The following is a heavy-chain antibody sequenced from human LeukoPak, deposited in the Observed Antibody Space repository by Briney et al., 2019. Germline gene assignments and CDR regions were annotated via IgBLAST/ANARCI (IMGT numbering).Heavy chain of an antibody. V-gene: IGHV3-23*01. CDR1: GFTFSSYA. CDR2: ISGSGGST. CDR3: AKRLGSPTPGYYYMDV. Sequence: GGSLRLSCAASGFTFSSYAMSWVRQAPGKGLEWVSAISGSGGSTYYADSVKGRFTISRDNSKNTLYLQMNSLRAEDTAVYYCAKRLGSPTPGYYYMDVWGKGTTVTVSS. J-gene: IGHJ6*03. D-gene: IGHD3-22*01.